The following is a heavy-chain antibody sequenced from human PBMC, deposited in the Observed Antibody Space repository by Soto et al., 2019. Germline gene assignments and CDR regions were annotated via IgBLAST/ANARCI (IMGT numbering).Heavy chain of an antibody. CDR2: MNTNSGNT. Sequence: QVQLVQSGAEVKKPGASVKVSCKASGYTFTSYDITWVRQATGQGLEWRGWMNTNSGNTGYAQKFQGRVTMTRNTSRSTADMELSSLRSEDTAVYYGASFPRFHYYYYMDVWGNGTTVTVSS. D-gene: IGHD3-10*01. CDR1: GYTFTSYD. V-gene: IGHV1-8*01. CDR3: ASFPRFHYYYYMDV. J-gene: IGHJ6*03.